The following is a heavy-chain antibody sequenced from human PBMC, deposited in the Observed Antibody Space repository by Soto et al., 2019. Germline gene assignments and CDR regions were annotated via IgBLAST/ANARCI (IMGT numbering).Heavy chain of an antibody. CDR1: GFTFSSYS. V-gene: IGHV3-21*01. D-gene: IGHD1-20*01. Sequence: GGSLRLSCAASGFTFSSYSMNWVRQAPGKGLEWVSSISSSSSYIYYADSVKGRFTISRDNAKNSLYLQMNSLRAEDTAVYYCATLYNWNYFDYWGQGTLVTVSS. J-gene: IGHJ4*02. CDR3: ATLYNWNYFDY. CDR2: ISSSSSYI.